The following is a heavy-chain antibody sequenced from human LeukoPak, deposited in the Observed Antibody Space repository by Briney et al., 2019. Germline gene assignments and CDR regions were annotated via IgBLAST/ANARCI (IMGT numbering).Heavy chain of an antibody. D-gene: IGHD1-26*01. Sequence: PGGSLRLSCAASGFTVSSNYMSWVRQAPGKGLGWGSVIYSGGSTYYADSVKGRFTISRDNSKNTLYLQMNSLRAEDTAVYYCARETYSGSYLGDLDYWGQGTLVTVSS. J-gene: IGHJ4*02. CDR2: IYSGGST. V-gene: IGHV3-66*01. CDR3: ARETYSGSYLGDLDY. CDR1: GFTVSSNY.